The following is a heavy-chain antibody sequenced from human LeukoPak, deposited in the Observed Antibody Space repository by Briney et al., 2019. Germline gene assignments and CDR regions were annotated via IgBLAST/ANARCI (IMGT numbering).Heavy chain of an antibody. CDR1: RFTFSNYW. CDR2: IKQDGSER. V-gene: IGHV3-7*01. J-gene: IGHJ4*02. D-gene: IGHD6-6*01. CDR3: AREPVPSRIDY. Sequence: GGSLRLSCADSRFTFSNYWMSWVRQAPGKGLEWVANIKQDGSERYYVDSVKGRFTISRDNAKNSLYLQMNSLRAEDTAVYYCAREPVPSRIDYWGQGTLVTVSS.